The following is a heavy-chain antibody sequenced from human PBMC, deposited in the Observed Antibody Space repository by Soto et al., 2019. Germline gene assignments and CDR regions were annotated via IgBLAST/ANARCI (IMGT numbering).Heavy chain of an antibody. CDR3: VREALDNSGPL. Sequence: HPGGSLRLSCAASGFTFSSYAMSWIRQAPGKGPEWVSAISGSGGSTYYEDTVKGRFTISRDNSKSTLYLQMNSLRAEDTAVYYCVREALDNSGPLWGQGSLVTVSS. V-gene: IGHV3-23*01. D-gene: IGHD4-4*01. CDR1: GFTFSSYA. J-gene: IGHJ4*02. CDR2: ISGSGGST.